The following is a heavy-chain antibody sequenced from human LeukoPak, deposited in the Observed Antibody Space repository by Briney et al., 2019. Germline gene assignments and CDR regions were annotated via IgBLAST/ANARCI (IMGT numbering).Heavy chain of an antibody. CDR2: IKQDGSEK. CDR1: GFTFSSYW. D-gene: IGHD6-19*01. V-gene: IGHV3-7*01. Sequence: GGSLRLSCAASGFTFSSYWMSWVRQAPGKGLELVANIKQDGSEKYYEDSVKGRFTISRDNAKNSLYLQMNSLRAEDTAVYYCARDDSSGWTDYWGQGTLVTVSS. J-gene: IGHJ4*02. CDR3: ARDDSSGWTDY.